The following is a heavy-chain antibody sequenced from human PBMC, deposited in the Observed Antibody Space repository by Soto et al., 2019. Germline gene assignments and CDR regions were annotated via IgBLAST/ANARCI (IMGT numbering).Heavy chain of an antibody. D-gene: IGHD3-9*01. CDR3: AREDILGVRSFDY. Sequence: RRLSCAASGFTFSGYSVNWVRQAPGKGLEWVSYISSGSKTIYCAESVKGRFTVSRDNARNSQYLQMNSLRDEDTAVYYCAREDILGVRSFDYWGQGTLVTVSS. CDR2: ISSGSKTI. V-gene: IGHV3-48*02. CDR1: GFTFSGYS. J-gene: IGHJ4*02.